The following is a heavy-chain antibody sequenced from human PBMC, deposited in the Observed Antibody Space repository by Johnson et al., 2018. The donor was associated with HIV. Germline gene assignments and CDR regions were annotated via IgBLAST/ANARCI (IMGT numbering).Heavy chain of an antibody. CDR1: GITFSNAW. Sequence: VQLVESGGGLVKPGGSLRLSCAASGITFSNAWMSWVRQAPGKGLEWVGRIKSKTDGGTTDYAAPVKGRFTISRDDSKNTLYLQMNSLKTEDTAVYYCTTAIVIDAFDLWGQGTMVTVSS. CDR3: TTAIVIDAFDL. D-gene: IGHD3-16*02. V-gene: IGHV3-15*01. CDR2: IKSKTDGGTT. J-gene: IGHJ3*01.